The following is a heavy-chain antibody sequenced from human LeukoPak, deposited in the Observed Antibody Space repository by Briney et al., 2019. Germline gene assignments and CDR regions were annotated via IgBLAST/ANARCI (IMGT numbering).Heavy chain of an antibody. J-gene: IGHJ4*02. CDR1: GFTFSSYA. Sequence: GGSLRLSCAASGFTFSSYAMSWVRQAPGKGLEWVSAISVSGDSTYYADSVKGRFTISRDNSKNTLYLQMNSLRAEDTAVYYCAKVPWAYCGGDCQYHFDYWGQGTLVTVSS. V-gene: IGHV3-23*01. CDR2: ISVSGDST. D-gene: IGHD2-21*02. CDR3: AKVPWAYCGGDCQYHFDY.